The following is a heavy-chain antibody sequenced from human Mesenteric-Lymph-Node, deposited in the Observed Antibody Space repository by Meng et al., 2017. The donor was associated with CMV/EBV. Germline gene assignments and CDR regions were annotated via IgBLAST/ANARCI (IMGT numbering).Heavy chain of an antibody. CDR3: ARGSSYDILTGYFDY. J-gene: IGHJ4*02. D-gene: IGHD3-9*01. V-gene: IGHV4-34*01. CDR2: INHSGST. CDR1: CGSFSGYY. Sequence: QVKLHPWGAGLLKPSETLSVTCAVYCGSFSGYYWNWIRQSPEKGLEWIGEINHSGSTTYNPSFTSRIIISVDTSTNQISLNMSSVTAADTAVYYCARGSSYDILTGYFDYWGQGALVTVSS.